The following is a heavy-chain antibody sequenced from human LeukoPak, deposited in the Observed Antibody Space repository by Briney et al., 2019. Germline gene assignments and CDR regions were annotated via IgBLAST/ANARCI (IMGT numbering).Heavy chain of an antibody. Sequence: NPSETLSLTCAVYGGSFSGYYWSWIRQPPGKGLEWIGEINHSGSTNYNPSLKSRVTISVDTSNNQFSLKLSSVTAADTAVYYCARARRGSSWSRVAFDIWGQGTMVTVSS. J-gene: IGHJ3*02. CDR3: ARARRGSSWSRVAFDI. D-gene: IGHD6-13*01. V-gene: IGHV4-34*01. CDR1: GGSFSGYY. CDR2: INHSGST.